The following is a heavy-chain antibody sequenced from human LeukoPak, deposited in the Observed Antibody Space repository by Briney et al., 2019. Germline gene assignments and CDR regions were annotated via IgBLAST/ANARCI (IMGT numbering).Heavy chain of an antibody. CDR3: ARGYYYDSSGFDY. V-gene: IGHV4-59*08. CDR1: RGSISNYY. D-gene: IGHD3-22*01. J-gene: IGHJ4*02. CDR2: IYYSGST. Sequence: SETLSLTCAVSRGSISNYYWSWIRQPPGKGLEWIGYIYYSGSTNYSPSLKSRVTTSLDTSKNQFSLKLSSVTAADTAVYYCARGYYYDSSGFDYWGQGTLVTVSS.